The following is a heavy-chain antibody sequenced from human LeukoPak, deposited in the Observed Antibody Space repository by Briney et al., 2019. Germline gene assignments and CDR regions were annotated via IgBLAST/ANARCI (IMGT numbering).Heavy chain of an antibody. Sequence: SETLSLTCTVSGGSISSSSYYWGWIRQPPGKGLEWIGSIYYSGSTYYNPSLKSRVTISVDTSKNQFSLKLSSVTAADTAVYYCARASSGSYPIFDYWGQGTLVTVSS. J-gene: IGHJ4*02. CDR2: IYYSGST. V-gene: IGHV4-39*07. CDR1: GGSISSSSYY. D-gene: IGHD1-26*01. CDR3: ARASSGSYPIFDY.